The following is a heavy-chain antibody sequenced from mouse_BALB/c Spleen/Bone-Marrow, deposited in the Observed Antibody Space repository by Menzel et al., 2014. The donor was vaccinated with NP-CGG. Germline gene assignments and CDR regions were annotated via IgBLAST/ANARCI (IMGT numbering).Heavy chain of an antibody. V-gene: IGHV7-3*02. Sequence: EVKLVESGGGLVQPGGSLRLSCAASGFTFTDYYMSWVRQPPGKALEWLGFIRNKANGYTTYYSASAKGRFTISRDNSQSILYLQMNTLRAEDSATYYCARDENVGIYWYFDVWGAGTTVTVSS. J-gene: IGHJ1*01. CDR2: IRNKANGYTT. CDR3: ARDENVGIYWYFDV. CDR1: GFTFTDYY.